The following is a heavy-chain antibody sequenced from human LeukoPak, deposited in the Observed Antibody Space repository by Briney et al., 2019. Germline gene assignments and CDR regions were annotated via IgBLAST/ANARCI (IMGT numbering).Heavy chain of an antibody. J-gene: IGHJ5*02. CDR1: GGSMSSSRYY. V-gene: IGHV4-39*01. CDR3: ARGRGSGWYWFDP. D-gene: IGHD6-19*01. Sequence: SETLSLTCTVSGGSMSSSRYYWGWIRQPPGKGLEWIGNIYYSGITYYNPSLKSRVTISVDTSKNQFSLKLGSVTAADTAVYYCARGRGSGWYWFDPWGQGTLVTVSS. CDR2: IYYSGIT.